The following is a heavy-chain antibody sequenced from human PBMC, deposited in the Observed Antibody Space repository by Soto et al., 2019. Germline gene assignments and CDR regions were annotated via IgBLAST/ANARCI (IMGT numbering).Heavy chain of an antibody. J-gene: IGHJ4*02. Sequence: QVQLVESGGGVVQPGRSLRLSCAASGFTFDTYGMHWVRQAPGKGLEWVAFISYDGSDKYYADSVKGRFTVSRDNSKNTLYVQMNSLRAEDTAIYYCTIEDASGGEWGQGTLVTVSS. V-gene: IGHV3-30*03. CDR3: TIEDASGGE. CDR2: ISYDGSDK. CDR1: GFTFDTYG. D-gene: IGHD2-21*01.